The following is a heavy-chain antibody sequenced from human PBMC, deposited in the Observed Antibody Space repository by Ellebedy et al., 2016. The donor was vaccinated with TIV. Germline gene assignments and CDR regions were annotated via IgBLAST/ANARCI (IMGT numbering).Heavy chain of an antibody. CDR3: AGDPSSGNNWYYYLDY. Sequence: GGSLRLXXAVSGFTVSSNYMSWVRQAPGRGLEWVSVIYAGGTTDYVASVKGRFTISRDNAKNSLYLQMNSLRDEDTAVYYCAGDPSSGNNWYYYLDYWGQGTLVTVSS. V-gene: IGHV3-53*01. CDR1: GFTVSSNY. J-gene: IGHJ4*02. CDR2: IYAGGTT. D-gene: IGHD6-13*01.